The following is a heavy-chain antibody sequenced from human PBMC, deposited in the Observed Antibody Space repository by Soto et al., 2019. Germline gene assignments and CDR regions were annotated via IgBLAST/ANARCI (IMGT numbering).Heavy chain of an antibody. CDR2: IYYSGST. Sequence: ASETLSLTCTVSGGSISSYYWSWIRQPPGKGLEWIGYIYYSGSTNYNPSLKSRVTISVDTSKNQFSLKLSSVTAADTAVYYCARDIGIAAAGTYYYYYGMDVWGQGTTVTVSS. CDR3: ARDIGIAAAGTYYYYYGMDV. CDR1: GGSISSYY. V-gene: IGHV4-59*01. J-gene: IGHJ6*02. D-gene: IGHD6-13*01.